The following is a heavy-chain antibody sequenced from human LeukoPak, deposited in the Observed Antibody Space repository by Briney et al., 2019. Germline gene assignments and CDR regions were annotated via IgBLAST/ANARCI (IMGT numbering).Heavy chain of an antibody. CDR3: ARCRSNPTDLFDN. J-gene: IGHJ4*02. V-gene: IGHV4-39*07. D-gene: IGHD1-26*01. CDR1: GGSISSSSYY. Sequence: PSETLSLTCTVSGGSISSSSYYWGWIRQPPGKGLEWIGSIFYSGSTYYNPSLKSRVTILIDTSKNQFSLRLNSLTAADTAVYYCARCRSNPTDLFDNWGLGTLVTVSS. CDR2: IFYSGST.